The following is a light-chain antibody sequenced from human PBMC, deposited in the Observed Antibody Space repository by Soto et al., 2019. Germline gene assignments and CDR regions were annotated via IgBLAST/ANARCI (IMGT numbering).Light chain of an antibody. V-gene: IGKV3-11*01. CDR2: DAS. Sequence: EIVLTQSPATLSLSPGERATLSCRASQSLSTYLAWYQQTPGQAPRLLIYDASNRATGIPARFSGSGSGTHFTLTISSLEPEDFAVYYCQQLRTWPSYTFGQGTKLEIK. CDR3: QQLRTWPSYT. J-gene: IGKJ2*01. CDR1: QSLSTY.